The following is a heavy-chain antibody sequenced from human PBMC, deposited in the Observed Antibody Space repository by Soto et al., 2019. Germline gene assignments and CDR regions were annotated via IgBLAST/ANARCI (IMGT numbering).Heavy chain of an antibody. J-gene: IGHJ2*01. Sequence: GSLRLSCAASGFTFSSYGMHWVRQAPGKGLEWVAVIWYDGSNKYYADSVKGRFTISRNNSKNTLYLQMYSLRAEDTAVYYCARDYGDFNLFGYFDLWGRGTLVTVSS. V-gene: IGHV3-33*01. CDR3: ARDYGDFNLFGYFDL. CDR2: IWYDGSNK. D-gene: IGHD4-17*01. CDR1: GFTFSSYG.